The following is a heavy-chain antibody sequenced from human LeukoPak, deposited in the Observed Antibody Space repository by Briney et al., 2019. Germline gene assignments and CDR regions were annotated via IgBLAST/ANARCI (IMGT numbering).Heavy chain of an antibody. CDR1: GGSFSGYY. V-gene: IGHV4-34*01. J-gene: IGHJ5*02. CDR2: INHSGST. D-gene: IGHD3-10*01. Sequence: PSETLSLTCADYGGSFSGYYWSWIRQPPGKGLEWIGEINHSGSTNYNPSLKSRVTISVDTSKNQFSLKLSSVTAADTAVYYRARGKEITMVRGVIRGFNWFDPWGQGTLVTVSS. CDR3: ARGKEITMVRGVIRGFNWFDP.